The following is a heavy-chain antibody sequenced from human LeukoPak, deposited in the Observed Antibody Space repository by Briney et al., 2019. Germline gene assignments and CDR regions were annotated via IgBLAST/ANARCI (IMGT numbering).Heavy chain of an antibody. V-gene: IGHV4-30-2*01. D-gene: IGHD3-22*01. CDR2: IYHSGST. J-gene: IGHJ3*02. CDR1: GGSISSGGYS. CDR3: ARRHYYYDSSGYLHGAFDI. Sequence: PSETLSLTCAVSGGSISSGGYSWSWIRQPPGKGLEWIGYIYHSGSTYYNPSLKSRVTISVDRSKNQFSLKLSSVTAADTAVYHCARRHYYYDSSGYLHGAFDIWGQGTMVSVSS.